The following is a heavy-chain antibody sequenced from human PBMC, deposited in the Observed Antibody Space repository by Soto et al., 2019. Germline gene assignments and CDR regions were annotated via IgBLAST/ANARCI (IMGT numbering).Heavy chain of an antibody. CDR3: XXXXXXDGDYAVFDY. Sequence: EVQLVESGGGSVQPGGSLRLSCAASGFTFSSYWMHWVRQVPGKGLMWVSRINADGSTTTYADSMKGRFTVSRDNAKNTLYLXXSSLRVEDTAVYYCXXXXXXDGDYAVFDYWGQGTLVTVSS. CDR1: GFTFSSYW. D-gene: IGHD4-17*01. V-gene: IGHV3-74*01. CDR2: INADGSTT. J-gene: IGHJ4*02.